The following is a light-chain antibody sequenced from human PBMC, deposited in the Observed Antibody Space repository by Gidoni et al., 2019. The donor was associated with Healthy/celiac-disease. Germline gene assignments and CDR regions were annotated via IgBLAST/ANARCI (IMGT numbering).Light chain of an antibody. V-gene: IGLV3-21*02. Sequence: SYVQTQPPSLSVAPGPTARITCGGNNIGSKSVHWYQQKPGQAPVLVVYDDSDRPSGIPERFSGSNFGNTATLTISRVEAGDEADYYCQVWDSSSDHVVFGGGTKLTVL. J-gene: IGLJ2*01. CDR3: QVWDSSSDHVV. CDR2: DDS. CDR1: NIGSKS.